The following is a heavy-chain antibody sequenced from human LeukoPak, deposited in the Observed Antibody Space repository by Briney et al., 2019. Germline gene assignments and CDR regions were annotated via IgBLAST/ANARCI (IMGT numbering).Heavy chain of an antibody. Sequence: PGGSLRLSCAASGCTFSSYGMHGVRQAPGKGLEGVSFIRYDESTEYYADSVKGRFTISSDNSKNTLYLQMNSLKTEDMAVYYCAKRIQSAMATGYWGQGPLVTVSS. D-gene: IGHD5-18*01. J-gene: IGHJ4*02. CDR2: IRYDESTE. CDR3: AKRIQSAMATGY. CDR1: GCTFSSYG. V-gene: IGHV3-30*02.